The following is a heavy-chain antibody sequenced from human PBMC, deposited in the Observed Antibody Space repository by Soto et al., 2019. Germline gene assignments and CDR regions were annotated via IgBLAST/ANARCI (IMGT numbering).Heavy chain of an antibody. D-gene: IGHD1-26*01. Sequence: TSETLCLTWSVSGGSISSYYWSWIRQPPGKGLEWIGYIYYSGSTNYNPSLKSRVTISVDTSKNQFSLKLSSVTAADTAVYYCARYRGTYRDLFAFSGQRTLVPVSS. J-gene: IGHJ4*02. CDR1: GGSISSYY. V-gene: IGHV4-59*08. CDR2: IYYSGST. CDR3: ARYRGTYRDLFAF.